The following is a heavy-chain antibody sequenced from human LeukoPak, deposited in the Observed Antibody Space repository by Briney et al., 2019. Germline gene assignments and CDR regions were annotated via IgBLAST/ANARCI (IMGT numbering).Heavy chain of an antibody. Sequence: PGGSLRLSCAASGLTFSSYEMNWVRQAPGKGLEWVSYISSSGSTIYYADSVKGRFTISRDNAKNSLYPQMNSLRAEDTAVYYCARDRLLLWFGELSNYYYYGMDVWGKGTTVTVSS. J-gene: IGHJ6*04. CDR2: ISSSGSTI. CDR3: ARDRLLLWFGELSNYYYYGMDV. D-gene: IGHD3-10*01. CDR1: GLTFSSYE. V-gene: IGHV3-48*03.